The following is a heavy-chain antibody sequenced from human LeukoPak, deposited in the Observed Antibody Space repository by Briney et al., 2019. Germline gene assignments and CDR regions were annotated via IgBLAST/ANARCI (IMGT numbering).Heavy chain of an antibody. Sequence: GGSLRLSCAASGFPLVRFWMSWVRQAPGKGLEWVANIKQDGSEKFYVDSVKGRFTISRDNTKNSLYLQMNSLRAEDTAVYYCARIWDTSGYYFGYFDNWGQGSLVTVSS. D-gene: IGHD3-22*01. V-gene: IGHV3-7*01. CDR1: GFPLVRFW. CDR2: IKQDGSEK. CDR3: ARIWDTSGYYFGYFDN. J-gene: IGHJ4*02.